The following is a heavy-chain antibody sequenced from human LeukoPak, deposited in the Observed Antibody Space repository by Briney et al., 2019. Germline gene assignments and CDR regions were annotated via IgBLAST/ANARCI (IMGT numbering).Heavy chain of an antibody. V-gene: IGHV2-70*11. D-gene: IGHD6-25*01. CDR2: IDWHDDK. J-gene: IGHJ4*01. CDR3: ARIRDSSGRAYYFAS. CDR1: GFSLSTSGMC. Sequence: SGPTLVNPTQTLTLTCTFPGFSLSTSGMCVSWIRQPPGKALQSLARIDWHDDKYYSTSLKTRLTISKHTSKQQVVLTITDMAPVDTATSYSARIRDSSGRAYYFASSAHRPLLT.